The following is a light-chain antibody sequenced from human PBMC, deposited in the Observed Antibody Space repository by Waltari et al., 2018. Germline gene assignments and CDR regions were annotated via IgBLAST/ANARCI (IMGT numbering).Light chain of an antibody. CDR3: QQRSNSPLT. Sequence: EIVLTQSPATLSLSPGERATLSCRASQSVSKYLAWYQQKPGQGPRLLIYDASNRATGIPARFSGSGSGTDFTLTITSLEPEDFAVYYCQQRSNSPLTFGPGTKVDIK. J-gene: IGKJ3*01. CDR2: DAS. CDR1: QSVSKY. V-gene: IGKV3-11*01.